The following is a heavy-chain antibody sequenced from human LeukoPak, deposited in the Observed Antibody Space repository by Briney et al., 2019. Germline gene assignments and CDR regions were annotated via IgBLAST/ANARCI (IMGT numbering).Heavy chain of an antibody. CDR3: ARGRRYSYAYYYYYGMDV. CDR1: GGSFSGYY. J-gene: IGHJ6*02. D-gene: IGHD5-18*01. V-gene: IGHV4-34*01. CDR2: INHSGIT. Sequence: PSETLSLTCAVYGGSFSGYYWSWIRQPPGKGLEWIGEINHSGITNYNPSLKSRVTISVDTSKNQFSLKLSSVAAADTAVYYCARGRRYSYAYYYYYGMDVWGQGTTVTVS.